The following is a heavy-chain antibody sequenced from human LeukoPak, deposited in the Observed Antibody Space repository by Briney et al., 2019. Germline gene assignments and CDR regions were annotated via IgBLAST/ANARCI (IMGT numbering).Heavy chain of an antibody. Sequence: PGRSLRLSCAASGFTFSDYYMSWIRQAPGKGLEWVSYISSSGSTIYYADSVKGRFTISRDNAKNSLYLQMNSLRAEDTAVYYCASSIFGVVERYYYYYMDVWGQGTLVTVSS. V-gene: IGHV3-11*04. CDR1: GFTFSDYY. CDR3: ASSIFGVVERYYYYYMDV. J-gene: IGHJ6*03. D-gene: IGHD3-3*01. CDR2: ISSSGSTI.